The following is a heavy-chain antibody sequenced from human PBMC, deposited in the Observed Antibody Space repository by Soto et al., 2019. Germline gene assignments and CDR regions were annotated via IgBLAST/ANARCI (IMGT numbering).Heavy chain of an antibody. J-gene: IGHJ6*02. V-gene: IGHV1-3*01. CDR3: TYGMDV. Sequence: QVQLLQSGAEVKNPGASVKVSCKSSGYKFSTYVVHWVRQAPGQRPEWMGWINADNGKIKYSQKFQDRVTSTRDKSASTAYMELSSLRAEDTAVYYCTYGMDVWGQGPKVIVSS. CDR2: INADNGKI. CDR1: GYKFSTYV.